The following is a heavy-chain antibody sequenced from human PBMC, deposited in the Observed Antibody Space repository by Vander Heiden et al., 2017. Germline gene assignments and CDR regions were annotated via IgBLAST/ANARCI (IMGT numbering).Heavy chain of an antibody. Sequence: QVQLVESGGGVVQPGRSLRLSCAASGFTFSSYAMHWVRQAPGKGLEWVAVISYDGSNKYYADSVKGRFTISRDNSKNTLYLQMNSLRAEDTAVYYCARVRISGWYIRGAIDYWGQGTLVTVSS. CDR3: ARVRISGWYIRGAIDY. J-gene: IGHJ4*02. CDR2: ISYDGSNK. V-gene: IGHV3-30-3*01. CDR1: GFTFSSYA. D-gene: IGHD6-19*01.